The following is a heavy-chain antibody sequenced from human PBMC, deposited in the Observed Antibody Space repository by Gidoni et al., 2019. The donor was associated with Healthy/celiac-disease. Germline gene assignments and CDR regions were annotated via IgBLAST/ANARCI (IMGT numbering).Heavy chain of an antibody. V-gene: IGHV4-39*01. CDR3: ARQRRNYDLLTGYYSPYYFDY. CDR1: GGSVSSSSYY. J-gene: IGHJ4*02. Sequence: QLQLQGSGPGMVKPSETRSLTCTVSGGSVSSSSYYWGWIRQPPGNGLEWIGSIYYSGSTYYNTYLNIRVTISVDTSKNKFSLNLSSVTAADTAVYFCARQRRNYDLLTGYYSPYYFDYWGQGTLVTVSS. D-gene: IGHD3-9*01. CDR2: IYYSGST.